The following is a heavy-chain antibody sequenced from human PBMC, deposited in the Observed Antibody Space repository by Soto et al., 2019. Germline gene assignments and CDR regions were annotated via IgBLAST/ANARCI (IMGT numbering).Heavy chain of an antibody. D-gene: IGHD6-6*01. Sequence: EVQLVESGGGLVKPGWSLRLSCAASGFTFSSYSMNWVRQAPGKGLEWVSSISSSSSYIYYADSVKGRFTISRDNAKNSLYLQMNSLRAEDTAVYYCARAFYSSSSVFDYWGQGTLVTVSS. J-gene: IGHJ4*02. CDR2: ISSSSSYI. CDR3: ARAFYSSSSVFDY. V-gene: IGHV3-21*01. CDR1: GFTFSSYS.